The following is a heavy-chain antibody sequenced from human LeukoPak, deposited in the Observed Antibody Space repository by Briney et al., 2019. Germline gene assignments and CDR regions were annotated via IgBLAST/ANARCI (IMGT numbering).Heavy chain of an antibody. Sequence: SETLSLTCTVSGGSISSSGYYWGWIRQPPGKGLEWIGSIYYSGSTYYNPSLKSRVTISVDTSKNQFSLKLSSVTAADTAVYYCARHEEYYDSSGYYKIPDYWGQGTLVTVSS. CDR1: GGSISSSGYY. D-gene: IGHD3-22*01. CDR2: IYYSGST. CDR3: ARHEEYYDSSGYYKIPDY. J-gene: IGHJ4*02. V-gene: IGHV4-39*01.